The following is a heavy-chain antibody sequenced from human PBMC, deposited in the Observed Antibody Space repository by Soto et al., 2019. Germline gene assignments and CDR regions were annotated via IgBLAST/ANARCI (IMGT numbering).Heavy chain of an antibody. V-gene: IGHV3-30*03. CDR2: ISYDGSNK. D-gene: IGHD6-19*01. J-gene: IGHJ4*02. Sequence: PGGSLRLSCAASGFTFSSYDMHWVRQAPGKGLDWVALISYDGSNKYFADSVKGRFTISRDNAKNSLYLQMNSLRAEDTAVYYCAREVVAVAGSDFAYWGQGTLVTVSS. CDR1: GFTFSSYD. CDR3: AREVVAVAGSDFAY.